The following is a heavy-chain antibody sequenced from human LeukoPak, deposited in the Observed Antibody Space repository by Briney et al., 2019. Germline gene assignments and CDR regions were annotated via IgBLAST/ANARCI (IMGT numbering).Heavy chain of an antibody. D-gene: IGHD3-10*01. CDR2: IYYSGSST. V-gene: IGHV4-59*11. CDR1: GASMSGLF. Sequence: SETLSLTCTVSGASMSGLFWTWIRQPPGRALEWIGSIYYSGSSTKYNPSLKSRVTISVDTSKSQFSLNLNSATAADTAVYYCARTSRHFYGSGTNLTPWPAGMDVWGQGTTVTVSS. CDR3: ARTSRHFYGSGTNLTPWPAGMDV. J-gene: IGHJ6*02.